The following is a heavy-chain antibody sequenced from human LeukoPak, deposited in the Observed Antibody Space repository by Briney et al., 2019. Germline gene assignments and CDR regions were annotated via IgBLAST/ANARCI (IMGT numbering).Heavy chain of an antibody. CDR3: AKNIVGALRGGAFDI. J-gene: IGHJ3*02. Sequence: GGPLRLSCAASGFTFSSYSMNWVRQAPGKGLEWVSSISSSSSYIYYADSVKGRFTISRDNAKNSLYLQMNSLRAEDTAVYYCAKNIVGALRGGAFDIWGQGTMVTVSS. CDR2: ISSSSSYI. CDR1: GFTFSSYS. D-gene: IGHD1-26*01. V-gene: IGHV3-21*04.